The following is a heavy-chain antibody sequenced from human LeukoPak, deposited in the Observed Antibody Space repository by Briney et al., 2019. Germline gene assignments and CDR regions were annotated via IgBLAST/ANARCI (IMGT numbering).Heavy chain of an antibody. CDR2: IYYSGST. CDR1: GGSISSYH. V-gene: IGHV4-59*08. Sequence: SETLSLTCTVSGGSISSYHWSWIRQPPGKGLEWIGYIYYSGSTNYNPSLKSRVTISVDTSKDQFSLKLSSVTAADTAVYYCARGREDVLRFLDRYYYGMDVWGQGTTVTVSS. J-gene: IGHJ6*02. CDR3: ARGREDVLRFLDRYYYGMDV. D-gene: IGHD3-3*01.